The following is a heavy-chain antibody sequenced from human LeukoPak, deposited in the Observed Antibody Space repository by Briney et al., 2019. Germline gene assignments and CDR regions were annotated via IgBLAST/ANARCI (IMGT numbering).Heavy chain of an antibody. Sequence: SETLSLTCTVSGGSISSSSSYWGWIRQPPGKGLEWIGSIYYSGSTYYNPSLKSRVTISVDTSKNQFSLKLSSVTAADTAVYYCARLHSSGWFATDYWGQGTLVTVSS. CDR3: ARLHSSGWFATDY. CDR2: IYYSGST. J-gene: IGHJ4*02. V-gene: IGHV4-39*01. D-gene: IGHD6-19*01. CDR1: GGSISSSSSY.